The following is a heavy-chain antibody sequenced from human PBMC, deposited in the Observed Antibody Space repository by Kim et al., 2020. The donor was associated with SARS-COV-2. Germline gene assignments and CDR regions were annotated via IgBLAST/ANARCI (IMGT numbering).Heavy chain of an antibody. V-gene: IGHV1-46*01. Sequence: YAQKFQGRVTMTRDTSTSTVYMELSSLRSEDTAVYYCARGFTSFRLAGDYWGQGTLVTVSS. CDR3: ARGFTSFRLAGDY. J-gene: IGHJ4*02. D-gene: IGHD3-10*01.